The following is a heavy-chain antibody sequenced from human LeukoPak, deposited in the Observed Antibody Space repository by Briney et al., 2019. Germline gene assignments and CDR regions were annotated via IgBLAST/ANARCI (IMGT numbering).Heavy chain of an antibody. CDR3: ASDGGYSSGYFDY. CDR2: ISSSGSTV. CDR1: GFTFSSYE. V-gene: IGHV3-48*03. D-gene: IGHD6-19*01. Sequence: GGSLRLSCAASGFTFSSYEMNWVRQAPGKGLEWVSYISSSGSTVYYADSVKGRFTISRDNAKNPLYLQMNSLRAEDTAVYYCASDGGYSSGYFDYWGQGTLVTVSS. J-gene: IGHJ4*02.